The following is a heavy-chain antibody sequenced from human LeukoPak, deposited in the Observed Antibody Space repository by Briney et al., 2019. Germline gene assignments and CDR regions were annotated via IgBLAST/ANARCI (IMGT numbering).Heavy chain of an antibody. J-gene: IGHJ6*02. V-gene: IGHV1-2*02. CDR2: INPNSGGT. CDR1: GYTFTGYY. Sequence: ASVKVSCKASGYTFTGYYMHRVRQAPGQGLEWMGWINPNSGGTNYAQKFQGRVTMTRDTSISTAYMELSRLRSDDTAVYYCATHPRGSGWYYGMDVWGQGTTVTVSS. D-gene: IGHD6-19*01. CDR3: ATHPRGSGWYYGMDV.